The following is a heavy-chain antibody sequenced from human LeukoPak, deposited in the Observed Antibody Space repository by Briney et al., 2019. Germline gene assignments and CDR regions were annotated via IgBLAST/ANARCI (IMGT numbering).Heavy chain of an antibody. V-gene: IGHV3-53*01. CDR2: IYSGGSNT. Sequence: GGSLRLSCAASGFNVSSNYMSWVRQAPGKGLEWVSVIYSGGSNTYYADSVKGRFTISRDNSKNTLFLQMNSLRAEDTAVYYCAGWPPQWLVPHDAFDIWGQGTMVTVSS. CDR3: AGWPPQWLVPHDAFDI. J-gene: IGHJ3*02. CDR1: GFNVSSNY. D-gene: IGHD6-19*01.